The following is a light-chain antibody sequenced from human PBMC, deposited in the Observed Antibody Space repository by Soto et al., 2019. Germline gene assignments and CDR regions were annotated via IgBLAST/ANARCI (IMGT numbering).Light chain of an antibody. Sequence: DIQMTQSPSSLSASVGDRVTITCRASQSIGRFLNWYQQKPGKAPTLLIYAASSLQSGVPSRFSGSGSGTEFTLTISSLQPEDFATYFCQQINTYPHFGQGTRLEI. J-gene: IGKJ5*01. V-gene: IGKV1-9*01. CDR1: QSIGRF. CDR3: QQINTYPH. CDR2: AAS.